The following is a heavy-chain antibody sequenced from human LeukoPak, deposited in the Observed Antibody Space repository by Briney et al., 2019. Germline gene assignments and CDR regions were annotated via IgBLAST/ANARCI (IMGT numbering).Heavy chain of an antibody. CDR1: GGSISSYY. D-gene: IGHD6-19*01. V-gene: IGHV4-59*01. CDR3: ASLGSGWYYFDY. J-gene: IGHJ4*02. Sequence: SETLSLTCTVSGGSISSYYWSWIRQPPGKGLEWIRYIYYSGSTNYNPSLKSRVTISVDTSKNQFSLKLSSVTAADTAVYYCASLGSGWYYFDYWGQGTLVTVSS. CDR2: IYYSGST.